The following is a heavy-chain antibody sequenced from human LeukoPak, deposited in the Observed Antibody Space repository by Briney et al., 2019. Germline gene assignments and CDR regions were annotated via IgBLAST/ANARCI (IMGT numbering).Heavy chain of an antibody. J-gene: IGHJ4*02. CDR1: GFTFSSYA. D-gene: IGHD2-2*01. CDR2: ISGSGGSK. CDR3: AKDHVVVPAATTFDY. V-gene: IGHV3-23*01. Sequence: GGSLRLSCAAYGFTFSSYAMSWVRQAPGKGLEWVSAISGSGGSKYYADSVKGRFTISRDNSKNTLYLQMNSLRAEDTAVYYCAKDHVVVPAATTFDYWGQGTLVTVSS.